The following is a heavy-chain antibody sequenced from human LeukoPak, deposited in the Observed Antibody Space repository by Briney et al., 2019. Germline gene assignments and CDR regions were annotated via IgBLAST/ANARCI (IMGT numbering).Heavy chain of an antibody. CDR3: ATVDSSGYYYDY. Sequence: GASVKVSCKVSGYTLTELSMHWVRQAPGKGLEWMGGFDPEDGETIYAQQFQGRVPMTEDTSTDTAYMELSSLRSEDTAVYYCATVDSSGYYYDYWGQGTLVTVSS. D-gene: IGHD3-22*01. V-gene: IGHV1-24*01. CDR2: FDPEDGET. J-gene: IGHJ4*02. CDR1: GYTLTELS.